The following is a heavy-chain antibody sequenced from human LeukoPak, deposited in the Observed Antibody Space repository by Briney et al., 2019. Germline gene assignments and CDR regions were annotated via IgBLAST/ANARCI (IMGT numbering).Heavy chain of an antibody. CDR1: GFTFSSYA. V-gene: IGHV3-30*04. CDR2: ISYDGSNK. D-gene: IGHD1-7*01. Sequence: GGSLRLSCAASGFTFSSYAMHWVRQAPGKGLEWVAVISYDGSNKYYADSVKGRFTISRDNSKNTLYLQMNSLRAEDTAVYYCAGFSELKPFDYWGQGTLATVSS. J-gene: IGHJ4*02. CDR3: AGFSELKPFDY.